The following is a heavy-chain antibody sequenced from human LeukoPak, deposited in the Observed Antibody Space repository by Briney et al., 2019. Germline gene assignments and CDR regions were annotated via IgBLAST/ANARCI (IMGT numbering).Heavy chain of an antibody. CDR3: ATPWGRGYSYGLDY. D-gene: IGHD5-18*01. CDR1: GYTLTELS. V-gene: IGHV1-24*01. Sequence: ASVKVSCKVSGYTLTELSMHWVRQAPGKGLEWRGGFYPEDGETIYAQKFQGRVTMTEDTSTDTAYMELSSLRSEDTAVYYCATPWGRGYSYGLDYWGQGTLVTVSS. CDR2: FYPEDGET. J-gene: IGHJ4*02.